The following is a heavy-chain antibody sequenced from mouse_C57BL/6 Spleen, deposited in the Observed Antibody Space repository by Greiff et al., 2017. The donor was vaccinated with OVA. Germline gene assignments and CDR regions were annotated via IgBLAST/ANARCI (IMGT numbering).Heavy chain of an antibody. Sequence: VQLQESGPELVKPGASVKISCKASGYAFSSSWMNWVKQRPGKGLEWIGRIYPGDGGTNYNGKFKGKATLTANKSSSTAYMQHSILTSENSAVYVCAVESFYYGNSSAMDYWGQGTSVTVAS. CDR3: AVESFYYGNSSAMDY. V-gene: IGHV1-82*01. D-gene: IGHD2-1*01. CDR2: IYPGDGGT. CDR1: GYAFSSSW. J-gene: IGHJ4*01.